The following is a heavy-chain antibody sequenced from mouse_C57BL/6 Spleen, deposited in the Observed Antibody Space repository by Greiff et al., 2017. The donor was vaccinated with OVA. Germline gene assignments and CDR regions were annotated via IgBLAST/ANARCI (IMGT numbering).Heavy chain of an antibody. CDR1: GFTFSDAW. CDR3: TLSYGSSYWYFDV. Sequence: EVKVVESGGGLVQPGGSMKLSCAASGFTFSDAWMDWVRQSPEKGLEWVAEIRNKANNHATYYAESVKGRFTISRDDSKSSVYLQMNSLRAEDTGIYYCTLSYGSSYWYFDVWGTGTTVTVSS. D-gene: IGHD1-1*01. J-gene: IGHJ1*03. CDR2: IRNKANNHAT. V-gene: IGHV6-6*01.